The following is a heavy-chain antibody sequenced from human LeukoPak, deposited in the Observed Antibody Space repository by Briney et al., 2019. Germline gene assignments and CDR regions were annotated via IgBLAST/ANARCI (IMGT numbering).Heavy chain of an antibody. Sequence: GGSLRLSCAASGFTFSSYAMNWVRQSPGKGLEWISYISSSGTSIYYADSVKGRFTISRDNARNSLYLQIHSLRAEDTAVYYCARDLFFGRAYWGQGTLVTVSS. CDR2: ISSSGTSI. CDR3: ARDLFFGRAY. J-gene: IGHJ4*02. D-gene: IGHD2-21*01. V-gene: IGHV3-48*01. CDR1: GFTFSSYA.